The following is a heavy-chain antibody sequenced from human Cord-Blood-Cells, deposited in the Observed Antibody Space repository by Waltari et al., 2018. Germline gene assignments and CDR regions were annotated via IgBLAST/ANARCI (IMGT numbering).Heavy chain of an antibody. CDR1: GGSFSGYY. J-gene: IGHJ6*03. D-gene: IGHD1-26*01. CDR3: ARGVGATNDYYYYYMDV. V-gene: IGHV4-34*01. Sequence: QVQLQQWGAGLLKPSETLSLTCAVYGGSFSGYYWSWIRQPPGKGLEWIGEINHSGSTNYNPSLKSRVTISVDTSKNQFSLKLSSVTAADTAVYYCARGVGATNDYYYYYMDVWGKGTTVTVSS. CDR2: INHSGST.